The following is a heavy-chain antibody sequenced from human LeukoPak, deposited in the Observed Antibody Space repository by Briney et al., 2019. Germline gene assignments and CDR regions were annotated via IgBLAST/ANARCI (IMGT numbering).Heavy chain of an antibody. V-gene: IGHV4-4*02. J-gene: IGHJ4*02. CDR1: GDSIDNSSW. CDR3: ARDPKPVLGVNFDS. Sequence: SGTLSLTCAVSGDSIDNSSWWNWVRQPPGKGLEWIGQIYHNGATTYNPSLESRVTMSVDKSNNQFSLKMTSVTAADTAVYYCARDPKPVLGVNFDSWGQGTLVTVSS. D-gene: IGHD2-8*01. CDR2: IYHNGAT.